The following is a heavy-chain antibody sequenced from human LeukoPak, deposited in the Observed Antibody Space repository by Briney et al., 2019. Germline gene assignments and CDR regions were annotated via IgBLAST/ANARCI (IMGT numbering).Heavy chain of an antibody. Sequence: PGGSLRLSCVVSGFDLSAYAMSWVRKATGKGLEWVSGFKKRGYDTDYADSVKGRFTISRDNPHNTVYLQMTSLRSEDTAMYFCAKVYQSGWSYFDYWGQGALVTVSS. CDR1: GFDLSAYA. D-gene: IGHD6-13*01. V-gene: IGHV3-23*01. CDR3: AKVYQSGWSYFDY. J-gene: IGHJ4*02. CDR2: FKKRGYDT.